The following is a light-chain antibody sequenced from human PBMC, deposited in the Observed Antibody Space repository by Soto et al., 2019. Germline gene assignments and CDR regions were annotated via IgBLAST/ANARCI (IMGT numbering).Light chain of an antibody. CDR3: HQYGSTPFT. CDR2: GAS. Sequence: EIVLTQSPGTLSLSPGDRATLSCRASQSVSTNYLAWYQQNLGQAPRLLIYGASSRATGIPDRFSGNGSGTDFTLTISRLEPEDFAVFYCHQYGSTPFTFGPGTKLDIK. CDR1: QSVSTNY. J-gene: IGKJ3*01. V-gene: IGKV3-20*01.